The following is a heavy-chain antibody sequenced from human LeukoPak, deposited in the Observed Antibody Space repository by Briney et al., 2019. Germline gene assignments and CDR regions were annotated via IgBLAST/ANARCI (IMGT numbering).Heavy chain of an antibody. J-gene: IGHJ4*02. Sequence: SETLSLTCTVSGGSISSYYWSWIRQPPGKGLEWIGYIYYSGSTNYNPSLKSRVTISVDTSKNQFSLKLSSVTAADTAVYYCARQSGYSSGWYSDYWGQGTLVTVSS. CDR1: GGSISSYY. V-gene: IGHV4-59*08. CDR2: IYYSGST. D-gene: IGHD6-19*01. CDR3: ARQSGYSSGWYSDY.